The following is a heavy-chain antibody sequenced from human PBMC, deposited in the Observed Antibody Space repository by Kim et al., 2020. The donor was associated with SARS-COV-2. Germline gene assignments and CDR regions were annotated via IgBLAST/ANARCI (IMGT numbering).Heavy chain of an antibody. J-gene: IGHJ4*02. CDR2: ISSSSYT. CDR3: ASHLYDFWSGYSF. Sequence: GGSLRLSCAASGFTFSDYYMSWIRQAPGKGLEWVSYISSSSYTNYADSVKGRFTISRDNAKNSLYLQMNSLRAEDTAVYYCASHLYDFWSGYSFWGQGTLVTVSS. D-gene: IGHD3-3*01. CDR1: GFTFSDYY. V-gene: IGHV3-11*06.